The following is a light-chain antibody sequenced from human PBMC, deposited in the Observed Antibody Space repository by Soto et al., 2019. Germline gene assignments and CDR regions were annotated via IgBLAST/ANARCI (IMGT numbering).Light chain of an antibody. V-gene: IGKV1-39*01. CDR3: QQSYSTLIT. CDR2: AAS. CDR1: QSISSY. Sequence: DIQMTQSPSSLSASVGDRVTITCRASQSISSYLHWYQQKPGKAPKLLIYAASSLPSGVPSRFSGSGSGTDFTLTISSLQPEDFATYYCQQSYSTLITFGQGTRLEIK. J-gene: IGKJ5*01.